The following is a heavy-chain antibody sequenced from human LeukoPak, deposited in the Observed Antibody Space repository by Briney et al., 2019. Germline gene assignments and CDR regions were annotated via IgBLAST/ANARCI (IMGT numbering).Heavy chain of an antibody. J-gene: IGHJ4*02. CDR1: GFTFSSYA. D-gene: IGHD3-22*01. CDR2: ISGSGGST. V-gene: IGHV3-23*01. Sequence: PGGSLRLSCAASGFTFSSYAMSWVRQAPGRGLEWVSAISGSGGSTYYADSVKGRFTISRDNSKNTLYLQMNSLRAEDTAVYYCAKDGPIVVVTYYFDYWGQGTLVTVSS. CDR3: AKDGPIVVVTYYFDY.